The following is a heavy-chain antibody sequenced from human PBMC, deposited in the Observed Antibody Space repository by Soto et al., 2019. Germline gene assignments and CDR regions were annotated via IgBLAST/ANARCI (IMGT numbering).Heavy chain of an antibody. CDR2: INSDGSST. D-gene: IGHD3-10*01. V-gene: IGHV3-74*01. CDR3: ARDGGIGELDAFDI. J-gene: IGHJ3*02. Sequence: EVQLVESGGGLVQPGGSLRLSCAASGFTLINYWMHWVRQAPGKGLMWVSRINSDGSSTSYADSVKGRFTISRDNAKNTLDLKMNSLRVEDTAVYYCARDGGIGELDAFDIWGQGTMVTVSS. CDR1: GFTLINYW.